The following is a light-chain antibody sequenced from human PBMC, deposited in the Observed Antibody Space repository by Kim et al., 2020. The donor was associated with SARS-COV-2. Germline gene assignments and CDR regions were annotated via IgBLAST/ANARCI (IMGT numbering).Light chain of an antibody. Sequence: DIQMTQSPSSLSASVGDRVTITCRASQGISNYLAWYQQKPGKVPKLLIYAASTLQSGVPSRFSDSGSGTDFTLTISSLQPEDVATYYCQKYNSAPWTFDQGTKVEIK. CDR2: AAS. J-gene: IGKJ1*01. CDR3: QKYNSAPWT. V-gene: IGKV1-27*01. CDR1: QGISNY.